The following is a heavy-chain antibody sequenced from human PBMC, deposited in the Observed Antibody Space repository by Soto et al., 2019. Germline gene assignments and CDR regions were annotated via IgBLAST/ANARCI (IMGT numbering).Heavy chain of an antibody. CDR2: ISGSGGRT. CDR3: AKGGGCSGGSGPNWFDP. CDR1: GFTFSSYA. D-gene: IGHD2-15*01. V-gene: IGHV3-23*01. J-gene: IGHJ5*02. Sequence: GGSLRLSCAASGFTFSSYAMSWVRQAPGKGLEWVSAISGSGGRTYYADSVKGRFTISRDNSKNTLYLQMNSLRAEDTAVYYCAKGGGCSGGSGPNWFDPWGQGTLVTVSS.